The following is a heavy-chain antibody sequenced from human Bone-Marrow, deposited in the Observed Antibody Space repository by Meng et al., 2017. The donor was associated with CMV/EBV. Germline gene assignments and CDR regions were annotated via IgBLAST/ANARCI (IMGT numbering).Heavy chain of an antibody. V-gene: IGHV3-74*03. Sequence: GESLKISCVPSGFSFRNNWMHWVRQAPGKGLVWVSRINGDGSIREYADSVKGRLTISRDNAKDTLYLQMNSLRVEDTAVYYCVREMWSNDVWGRGTMVTGSS. CDR3: VREMWSNDV. CDR1: GFSFRNNW. J-gene: IGHJ3*01. D-gene: IGHD3-3*01. CDR2: INGDGSIR.